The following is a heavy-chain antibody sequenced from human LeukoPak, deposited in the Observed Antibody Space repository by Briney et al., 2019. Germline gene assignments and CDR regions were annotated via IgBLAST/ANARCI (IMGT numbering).Heavy chain of an antibody. Sequence: PGGSLRLSCAASGFTFSNYAMSWVRQPPGKGLEWVSVIYSGGSTYYADSVKGRFTISRDNSKNTLYLQMNSLRAEDTAVYYCAREARDGYNYYFDYWGQGTLVTVSS. CDR1: GFTFSNYA. V-gene: IGHV3-53*01. CDR3: AREARDGYNYYFDY. J-gene: IGHJ4*02. D-gene: IGHD5-24*01. CDR2: IYSGGST.